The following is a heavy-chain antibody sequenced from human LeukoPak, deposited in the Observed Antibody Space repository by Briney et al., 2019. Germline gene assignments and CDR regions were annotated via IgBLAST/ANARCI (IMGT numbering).Heavy chain of an antibody. V-gene: IGHV3-30*04. Sequence: GGSLRLSCAASGFTFSSYAMHWVRQAPGKGLEWVAVISYDGSNKYYADSVKGRFTISRDNSKNTLYLQMSSLRAEDTAVYYYERDHFEYSGSYVYDYWRQGTLVIVSS. CDR2: ISYDGSNK. CDR3: ERDHFEYSGSYVYDY. CDR1: GFTFSSYA. J-gene: IGHJ4*01. D-gene: IGHD6-6*01.